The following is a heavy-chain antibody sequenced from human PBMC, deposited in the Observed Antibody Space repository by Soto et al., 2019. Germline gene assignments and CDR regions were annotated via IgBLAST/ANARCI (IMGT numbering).Heavy chain of an antibody. J-gene: IGHJ4*02. CDR3: AKDQGSSWYEIDY. D-gene: IGHD6-13*01. Sequence: PGGSLRLSCAASGFTFSNYAVTWVRQAPGKGLEWVSTISGSGGSTYYAESVKGRFTFSRDNSKNTLYLQMNSLRAEDTAVYYCAKDQGSSWYEIDYWGQGTLVTVSS. CDR1: GFTFSNYA. V-gene: IGHV3-23*01. CDR2: ISGSGGST.